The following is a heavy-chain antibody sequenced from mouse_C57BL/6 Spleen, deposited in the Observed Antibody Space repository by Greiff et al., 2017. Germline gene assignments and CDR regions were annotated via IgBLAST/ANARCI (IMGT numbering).Heavy chain of an antibody. CDR1: GYTFTSYW. CDR3: ARSTGTRGYFDV. J-gene: IGHJ1*03. CDR2: IHPNSGST. V-gene: IGHV1-64*01. Sequence: QVQLQQPGAELVKPGASVKLSCKASGYTFTSYWMHWVKQRPGQGLEWIGMIHPNSGSTNYNEKFKSKATLTVDKSSSTAYMQLSSLTSEDSAVYYCARSTGTRGYFDVWGTGTTVTVSS. D-gene: IGHD4-1*02.